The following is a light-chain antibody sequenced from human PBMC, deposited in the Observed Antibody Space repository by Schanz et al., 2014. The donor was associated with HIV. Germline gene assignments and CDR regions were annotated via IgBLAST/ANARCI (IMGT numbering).Light chain of an antibody. J-gene: IGLJ3*02. V-gene: IGLV2-23*02. CDR1: SSDVGGYKY. Sequence: QSALTQPASVSGSPGQSITISCTGTSSDVGGYKYVSWYQQYPGKAPKLIIYDVSNRPSGISYRFSGSKSGNTASLTISGLQAEDEADYYCCSYAGSRWVFGGGTKLTVL. CDR2: DVS. CDR3: CSYAGSRWV.